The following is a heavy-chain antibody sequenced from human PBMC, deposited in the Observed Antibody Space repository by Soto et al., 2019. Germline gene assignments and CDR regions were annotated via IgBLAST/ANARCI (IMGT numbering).Heavy chain of an antibody. CDR2: IYHSGST. J-gene: IGHJ4*02. D-gene: IGHD5-12*01. V-gene: IGHV4-30-2*01. CDR3: ARLGGYVVIDY. Sequence: QLQLQESGSGLEKPSQTLSLTCAVSGGSISSGGYSWRWIRQPPAKGLEWIGYIYHSGSTYYNPSLKSRVTISVDRSKNQFSLKLSSVTAADTAVYYCARLGGYVVIDYWGQGTLVTVSS. CDR1: GGSISSGGYS.